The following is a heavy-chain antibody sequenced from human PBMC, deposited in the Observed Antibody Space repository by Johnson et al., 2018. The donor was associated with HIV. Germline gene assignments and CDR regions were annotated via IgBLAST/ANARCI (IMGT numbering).Heavy chain of an antibody. Sequence: VQLVESGGGLVQPGGSLRLSCAASGFTFSLYWMTWVRQAPGKGLEWVANIKQDGREKYYVDSVKGRFTISRDNAKNSVYLQMNGLRAEDTALYYCARDEMQRRYALTAFDIWGQGTMVTVSS. CDR3: ARDEMQRRYALTAFDI. V-gene: IGHV3-7*05. J-gene: IGHJ3*02. D-gene: IGHD6-25*01. CDR1: GFTFSLYW. CDR2: IKQDGREK.